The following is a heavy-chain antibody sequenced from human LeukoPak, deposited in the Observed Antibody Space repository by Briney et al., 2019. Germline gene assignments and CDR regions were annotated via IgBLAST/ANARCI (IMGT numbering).Heavy chain of an antibody. CDR3: GRGQQVRWPPPIY. CDR2: IDPNGGT. Sequence: SETLSLTCAVYGGSFSGYHWTWIRQPPGKGLEWIGEIDPNGGTQYKPSHKSRVTMSLDASKNHFSQKLSSVTATDTAVYYCGRGQQVRWPPPIYWGQGTLVTVSS. J-gene: IGHJ4*02. D-gene: IGHD4-23*01. CDR1: GGSFSGYH. V-gene: IGHV4-34*01.